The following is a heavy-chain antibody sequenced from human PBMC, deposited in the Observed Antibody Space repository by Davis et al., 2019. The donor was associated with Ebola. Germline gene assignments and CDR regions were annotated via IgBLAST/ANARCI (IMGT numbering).Heavy chain of an antibody. J-gene: IGHJ4*02. V-gene: IGHV3-33*06. CDR1: GFTFSSYG. CDR2: IWYDGSNK. CDR3: AKDSEYYDYIWGSPRYYFDY. Sequence: GESLKISCAASGFTFSSYGMHWVRQAPGKGLEWVAVIWYDGSNKYYADSVKGRFTISRDNSKNTLYLQMNSLRAEDTAVYYCAKDSEYYDYIWGSPRYYFDYRGQGTLVTVSS. D-gene: IGHD3-16*01.